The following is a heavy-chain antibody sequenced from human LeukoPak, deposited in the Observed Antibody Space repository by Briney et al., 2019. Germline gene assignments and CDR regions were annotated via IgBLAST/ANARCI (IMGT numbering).Heavy chain of an antibody. D-gene: IGHD1-1*01. Sequence: ASVKVSCKASGYTFTSYYMHWVRQAPGQGLEWMGIINPSGGSTSYAQKFQGRVTMTRDTSTSTVYMELSSLRSEDTAVYYCARDRRNWNDLGYFDYWGQETLVTVSS. CDR1: GYTFTSYY. CDR3: ARDRRNWNDLGYFDY. V-gene: IGHV1-46*01. CDR2: INPSGGST. J-gene: IGHJ4*02.